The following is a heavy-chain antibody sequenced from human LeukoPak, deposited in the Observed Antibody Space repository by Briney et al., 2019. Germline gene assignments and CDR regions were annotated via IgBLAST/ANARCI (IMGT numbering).Heavy chain of an antibody. CDR2: ISTSGVYT. J-gene: IGHJ4*02. D-gene: IGHD5-12*01. CDR3: AREGMVATFDY. Sequence: GGSLRLSCAASGFTFSDHYMRWLRQAPGKGLEWVSYISTSGVYTNYADSVKGRFTISRDDAKNSLYLQMNSLRAEDTAIYYCAREGMVATFDYWGQGTLVTVSS. CDR1: GFTFSDHY. V-gene: IGHV3-11*06.